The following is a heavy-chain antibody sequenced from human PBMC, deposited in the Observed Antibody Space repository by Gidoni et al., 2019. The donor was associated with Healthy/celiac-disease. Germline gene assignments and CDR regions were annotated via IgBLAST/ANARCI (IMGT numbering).Heavy chain of an antibody. J-gene: IGHJ3*02. CDR2: ISYDGSNK. V-gene: IGHV3-30*04. Sequence: QVQLVESGGGVVQPGGSLRLSCAASGFTFSSYAMHWVRQAPGKGLEWVAVISYDGSNKYYADSVKGRFTISRDNSKNTLYLQMNSLRAEDTAVYYCASLPSHAAFDIWGQGTMVTVSS. CDR1: GFTFSSYA. CDR3: ASLPSHAAFDI.